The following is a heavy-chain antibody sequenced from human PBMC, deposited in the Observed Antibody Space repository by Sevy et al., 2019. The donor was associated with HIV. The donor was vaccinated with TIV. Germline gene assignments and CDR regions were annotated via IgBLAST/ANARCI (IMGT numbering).Heavy chain of an antibody. V-gene: IGHV4-61*02. CDR1: GXXXXXGRYY. CDR3: XXXEGDXYNXGFXXS. J-gene: IGHJ4*02. D-gene: IGHD1-1*01. CDR2: XXXXXXS. Sequence: SETLSLTCTXSGXXXXXGRYYWXWXXQSAXXGLEWIXXXXXXXXSNFNPSMMSRVSMSIDTSKKQFSLRLTSXTPPDTAVYYWXXXEGDXYNXGFXXSWGPGTLVTVSS.